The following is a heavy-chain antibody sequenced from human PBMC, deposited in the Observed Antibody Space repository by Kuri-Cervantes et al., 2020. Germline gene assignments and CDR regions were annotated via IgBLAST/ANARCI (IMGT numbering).Heavy chain of an antibody. Sequence: ASVKVSCKASGYTFTGYYMHWVRQAPGQGLEWMGWINPNSGGTNYAQKFQGWVTITRDMSTSTAYMELSSLRSEDTAVYYCAADPPPAIVGATTIYYYYGMDVWGQGTTVTVSS. CDR1: GYTFTGYY. CDR2: INPNSGGT. V-gene: IGHV1-2*04. J-gene: IGHJ6*02. CDR3: AADPPPAIVGATTIYYYYGMDV. D-gene: IGHD1-26*01.